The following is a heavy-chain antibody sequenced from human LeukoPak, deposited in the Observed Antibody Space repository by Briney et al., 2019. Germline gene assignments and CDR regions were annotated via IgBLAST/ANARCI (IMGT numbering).Heavy chain of an antibody. D-gene: IGHD5-18*01. V-gene: IGHV3-30*03. CDR1: GFTFSSYG. Sequence: GGSLRLSCAASGFTFSSYGMHSVRQAPGKGLEWVAVISYDGSNKYYADSVKGRFTISRDNSKNTLYLQMNSLRAEDTAVYYCARAGFASYGYPDYHFDYWGQGTLVTVSS. CDR3: ARAGFASYGYPDYHFDY. CDR2: ISYDGSNK. J-gene: IGHJ4*02.